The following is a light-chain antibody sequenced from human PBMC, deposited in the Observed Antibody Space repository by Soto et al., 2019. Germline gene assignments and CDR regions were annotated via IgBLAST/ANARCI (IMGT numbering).Light chain of an antibody. V-gene: IGKV1-5*03. Sequence: DIQMTQSPSTLSASVGERVSITCRASQSISSWLAWYQKKPGKAPNLLIYMASVLKSGVPSRFSGSGCGTESTLAIRSLQSGDVASYYCKQYNSYSTFGQGTKVEVK. CDR2: MAS. J-gene: IGKJ1*01. CDR1: QSISSW. CDR3: KQYNSYST.